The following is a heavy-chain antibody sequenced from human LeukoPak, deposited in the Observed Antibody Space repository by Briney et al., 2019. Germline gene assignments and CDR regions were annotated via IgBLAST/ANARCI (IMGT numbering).Heavy chain of an antibody. CDR1: GFTFNTYV. CDR3: AKAPVETNYKFDY. Sequence: GGSLRLSCAASGFTFNTYVMSWVRQSPGKGLEWVAAISGAGATTYYADSVKGRSTISRDNSKNMLYLQMNSLRDEDTAVYYCAKAPVETNYKFDYWGQGTLVTVSS. CDR2: ISGAGATT. V-gene: IGHV3-23*01. J-gene: IGHJ4*02. D-gene: IGHD3-10*01.